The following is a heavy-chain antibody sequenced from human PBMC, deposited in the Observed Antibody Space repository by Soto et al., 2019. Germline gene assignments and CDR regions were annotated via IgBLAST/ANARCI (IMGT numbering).Heavy chain of an antibody. CDR3: AKHPPPTMIVVVKRWFDP. CDR2: ISGSGGST. J-gene: IGHJ5*02. V-gene: IGHV3-23*01. Sequence: SGGSLRLSCAASGFTFSSYAMSWVRQAPGKGLEWVSAISGSGGSTYYADSVKGRFTISRDNSKNTLYLQMNSLRAEDTAVYYCAKHPPPTMIVVVKRWFDPWGQGTLVTVSS. CDR1: GFTFSSYA. D-gene: IGHD3-22*01.